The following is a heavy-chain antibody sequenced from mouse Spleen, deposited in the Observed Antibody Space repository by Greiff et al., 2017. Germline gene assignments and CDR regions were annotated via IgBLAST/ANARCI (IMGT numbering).Heavy chain of an antibody. V-gene: IGHV6-3*01. Sequence: DVMLVESGGGLVQPGGSMKLSCVASGFTFSNYWMNWVRQSPEKGLEWVAQIRLKSDNYATHYAESVKGRFTISRDDSKSSVYLQMNNLRAEDTGIYYCTRGRGYFDYWGQGTTLTVSS. CDR2: IRLKSDNYAT. CDR3: TRGRGYFDY. D-gene: IGHD3-3*01. CDR1: GFTFSNYW. J-gene: IGHJ2*01.